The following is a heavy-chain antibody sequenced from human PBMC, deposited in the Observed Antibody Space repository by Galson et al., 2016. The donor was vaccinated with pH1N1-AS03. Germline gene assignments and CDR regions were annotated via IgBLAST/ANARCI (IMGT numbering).Heavy chain of an antibody. CDR2: ISPGDSDM. J-gene: IGHJ4*02. D-gene: IGHD3-10*01. CDR3: ARTSGSRTYPFDS. CDR1: GYNFTNYW. V-gene: IGHV5-51*01. Sequence: QSGAEVKKPGESLKISCQGSGYNFTNYWIGWLRQMPGKGPELMGIISPGDSDMRYNPSFQGRVAMSADKSISAAYLQWSSLKASDTAIYYCARTSGSRTYPFDSWGQGALVTVSS.